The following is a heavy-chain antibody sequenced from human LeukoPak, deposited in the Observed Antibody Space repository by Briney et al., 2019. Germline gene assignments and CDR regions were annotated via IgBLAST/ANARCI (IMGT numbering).Heavy chain of an antibody. CDR3: ARDSYTNTWHFQDKDY. V-gene: IGHV3-21*01. CDR1: GFTFSSYS. D-gene: IGHD2-15*01. J-gene: IGHJ4*02. CDR2: ISSSSSYI. Sequence: GGSPRLSCAASGFTFSSYSMNWVRQAPGKGLEWVSSISSSSSYIYYADSVKGRFTISRDNAKNSLYLQVNSLRAEDTAVYFCARDSYTNTWHFQDKDYWGQGTLVTVSS.